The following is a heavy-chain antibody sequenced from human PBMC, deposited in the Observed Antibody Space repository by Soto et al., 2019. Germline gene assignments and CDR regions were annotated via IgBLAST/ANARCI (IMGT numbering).Heavy chain of an antibody. D-gene: IGHD3-22*01. Sequence: SETLSLTCTVSGGSVSSGSYYWSWIRQPPGKGLEWIGYIYYSGSTNYNPSLKSRVTISVDTSKNQFSLKLSSVTAADTAVYSCASDRRYYDSSGHNWFDTWGQGTLVTVSS. CDR1: GGSVSSGSYY. V-gene: IGHV4-61*01. CDR2: IYYSGST. J-gene: IGHJ5*02. CDR3: ASDRRYYDSSGHNWFDT.